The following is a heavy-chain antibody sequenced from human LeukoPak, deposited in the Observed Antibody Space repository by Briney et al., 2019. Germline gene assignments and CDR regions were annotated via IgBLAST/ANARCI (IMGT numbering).Heavy chain of an antibody. CDR3: ARDNGWYDAFDI. Sequence: SETLSLTCTVSGVSISSYYWSWIRQPPGKGLEWIGYIYYSGSTNYNPSLKSRVTISVDTSKNQFSLKLSSVTAADTAVYYCARDNGWYDAFDIWGQGTMVTVSS. CDR1: GVSISSYY. D-gene: IGHD6-19*01. J-gene: IGHJ3*02. V-gene: IGHV4-59*01. CDR2: IYYSGST.